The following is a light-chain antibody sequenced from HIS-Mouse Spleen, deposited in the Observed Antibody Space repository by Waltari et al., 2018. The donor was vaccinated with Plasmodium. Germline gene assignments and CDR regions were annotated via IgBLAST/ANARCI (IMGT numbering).Light chain of an antibody. Sequence: DIVMTQTPLSLSVTPGQPASISCKSSQSLLHSDGKTYLYWYLQRPGQSPQLLIYEVSRRFSGVPDRFSGRGSGTDFTLKISRVEAEDVGVYYCMQGIHPWTFGQGTKVEIK. J-gene: IGKJ1*01. CDR2: EVS. CDR3: MQGIHPWT. CDR1: QSLLHSDGKTY. V-gene: IGKV2-29*03.